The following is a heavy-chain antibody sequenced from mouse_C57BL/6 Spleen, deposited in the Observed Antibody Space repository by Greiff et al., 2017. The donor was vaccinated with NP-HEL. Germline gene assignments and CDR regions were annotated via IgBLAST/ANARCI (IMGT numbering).Heavy chain of an antibody. Sequence: QVQLQQSGAELARPGASVKLSCKASGYTFTSYGISWVKQRTGQGLEWIGEIYPRSGNTYYNEKFKGKATLTADKSSSTAYMELRSLTSEDSAVYFCARSPITTVVENFDYGGQGTTLTVSS. CDR3: ARSPITTVVENFDY. CDR2: IYPRSGNT. D-gene: IGHD1-1*01. CDR1: GYTFTSYG. V-gene: IGHV1-81*01. J-gene: IGHJ2*01.